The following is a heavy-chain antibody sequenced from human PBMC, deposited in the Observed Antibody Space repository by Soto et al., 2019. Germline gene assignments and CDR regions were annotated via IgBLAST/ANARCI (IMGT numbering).Heavy chain of an antibody. CDR3: ASRSSGSSSFDC. CDR2: IDPVDSNA. J-gene: IGHJ4*02. V-gene: IGHV5-51*01. Sequence: VESLKISYEGSGDIFSSHWVGWVRQMPGKGLEWMGIIDPVDSNARYSPSFQGQVTISVDKSISTAYLQWSSLKASDTAIYYCASRSSGSSSFDCWGQGSQVTVS. CDR1: GDIFSSHW. D-gene: IGHD3-22*01.